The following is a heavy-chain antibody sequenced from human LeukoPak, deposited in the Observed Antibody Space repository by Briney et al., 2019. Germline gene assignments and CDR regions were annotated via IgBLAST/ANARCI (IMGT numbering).Heavy chain of an antibody. CDR2: INPNSGGT. CDR3: ARDIGVWYHFDY. V-gene: IGHV1-2*06. CDR1: GYTFTGYY. D-gene: IGHD3-3*01. Sequence: GASVKVSCKASGYTFTGYYMHWVRQAPGQGLEWMGRINPNSGGTNYAQKFQGRVTMTRDTSISTAYMELSRLRSDDTAVYYCARDIGVWYHFDYWGQGTLVTVSS. J-gene: IGHJ4*02.